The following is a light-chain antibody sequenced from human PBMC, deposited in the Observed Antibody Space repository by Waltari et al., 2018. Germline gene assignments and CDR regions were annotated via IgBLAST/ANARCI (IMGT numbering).Light chain of an antibody. J-gene: IGKJ1*01. Sequence: DILMTQSPDSLVVVRVERATSNSKSSQSVLWSFDNKNYLAWYQQKAGQPPKLLIFWASTRKPGVPDRFSGSGSATDFSLTISSLQAEDVAVYFCQQYLSLPRTFGQGTKVDIK. CDR3: QQYLSLPRT. CDR2: WAS. V-gene: IGKV4-1*01. CDR1: QSVLWSFDNKNY.